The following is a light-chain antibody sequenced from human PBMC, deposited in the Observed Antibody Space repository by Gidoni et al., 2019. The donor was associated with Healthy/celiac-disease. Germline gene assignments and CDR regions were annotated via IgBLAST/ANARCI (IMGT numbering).Light chain of an antibody. Sequence: SYVLTQPPSVSVAPGQTARITCGGNNIGSKSVHWYQQKPGQAPVLVVYVDSDRPSGIPERFSGSNSGNTATLTISSVEAGDEADYYCQVWDSSSDHVVFGGGTKLTVL. CDR3: QVWDSSSDHVV. J-gene: IGLJ2*01. CDR1: NIGSKS. V-gene: IGLV3-21*02. CDR2: VDS.